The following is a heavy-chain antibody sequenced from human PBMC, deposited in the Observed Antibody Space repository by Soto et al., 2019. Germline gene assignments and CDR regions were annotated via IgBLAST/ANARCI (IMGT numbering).Heavy chain of an antibody. Sequence: VQLVESGGGLVQPGGSLRLSCAASGFSFSSYWMHWVRHAPGKGLVWVSRINSDGSSTTYADSVKGRFTISRDNAKNTLYLQMNSLTPEDTDVYYCAKGVPAATRYLQHWGQGTLVTVSS. CDR2: INSDGSST. D-gene: IGHD2-2*01. CDR3: AKGVPAATRYLQH. V-gene: IGHV3-74*01. J-gene: IGHJ1*01. CDR1: GFSFSSYW.